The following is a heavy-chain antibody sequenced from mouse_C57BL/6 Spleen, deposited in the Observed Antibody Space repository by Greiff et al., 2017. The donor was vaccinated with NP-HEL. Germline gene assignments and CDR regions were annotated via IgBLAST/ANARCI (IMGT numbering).Heavy chain of an antibody. CDR2: LYPGSGST. Sequence: VQLRQSGAELVKPGASVKMSCKASGYTFTSYWITWVKQRPGQGLEWIGDLYPGSGSTNYNEKFKSKATLTVDTSSSTAYMQLSSLTSENSAVYYCARGYYGSSYYFDYWGQGTTLTVSS. D-gene: IGHD1-1*01. CDR3: ARGYYGSSYYFDY. V-gene: IGHV1-55*01. CDR1: GYTFTSYW. J-gene: IGHJ2*01.